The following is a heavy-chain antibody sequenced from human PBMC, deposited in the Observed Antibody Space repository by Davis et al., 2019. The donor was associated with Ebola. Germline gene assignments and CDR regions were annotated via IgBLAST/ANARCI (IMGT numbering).Heavy chain of an antibody. CDR2: IIPILGIA. CDR1: GGTFSSYA. V-gene: IGHV1-69*04. CDR3: ARDIGVAAAGTSGDY. Sequence: SVKVSCKASGGTFSSYAISWVRQAPGQGLEWMGRIIPILGIANYAQKFQGRVTITADKSTSTAYMELSSLRSEDTAVYYCARDIGVAAAGTSGDYWGQGTLATVSS. D-gene: IGHD6-13*01. J-gene: IGHJ4*02.